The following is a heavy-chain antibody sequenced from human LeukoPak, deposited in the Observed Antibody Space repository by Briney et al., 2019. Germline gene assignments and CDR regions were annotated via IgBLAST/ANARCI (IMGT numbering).Heavy chain of an antibody. Sequence: PGGALRLFCAASEFTFSSYTINGVRQAPGKGLEWVSSISSTSTYISYADSVKGRFTISRDNAKNSLYLQMNSLRAEDTAVYYCARGGGNFDYWGQGTLVTVSS. J-gene: IGHJ4*02. CDR1: EFTFSSYT. CDR2: ISSTSTYI. CDR3: ARGGGNFDY. V-gene: IGHV3-21*01. D-gene: IGHD2-15*01.